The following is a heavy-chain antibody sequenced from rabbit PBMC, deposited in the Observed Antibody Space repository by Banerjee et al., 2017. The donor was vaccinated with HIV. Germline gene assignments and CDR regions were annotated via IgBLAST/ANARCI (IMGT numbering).Heavy chain of an antibody. V-gene: IGHV1S45*01. CDR3: ARDGSSSSGL. CDR2: INAITGRA. D-gene: IGHD7-1*01. Sequence: QEQLVESGGGLVQPEGSLTLTCTASGFSFSDKAVMCWVRQAPGKGLEWIACINAITGRAVYASWAKGRFTFSRTSSTTVTLQMTSLTVADTATYFCARDGSSSSGLWGPGTLVTVS. J-gene: IGHJ6*01. CDR1: GFSFSDKAV.